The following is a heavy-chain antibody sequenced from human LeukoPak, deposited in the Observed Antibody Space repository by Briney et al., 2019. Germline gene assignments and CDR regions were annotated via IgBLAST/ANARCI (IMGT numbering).Heavy chain of an antibody. V-gene: IGHV4-59*01. Sequence: PSETLSLTCTVSGGSISSYYWSWIRQPPGKGLEWIGYIYYSGSTNYNPSLKSRVTISVDTSKNQFSLKLNSVTAAYTAVYYCARAPRSSGWYSFDYWGQGTLVTVSS. D-gene: IGHD6-19*01. J-gene: IGHJ4*02. CDR3: ARAPRSSGWYSFDY. CDR2: IYYSGST. CDR1: GGSISSYY.